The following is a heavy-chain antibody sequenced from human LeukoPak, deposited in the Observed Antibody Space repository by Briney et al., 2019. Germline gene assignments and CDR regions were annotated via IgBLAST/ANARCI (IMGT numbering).Heavy chain of an antibody. CDR2: INPDSGGT. D-gene: IGHD6-19*01. CDR3: ARALGSGWHAFDY. J-gene: IGHJ4*02. Sequence: ASVKVSCKASGYTFTGYYMHWVRQAPGQGLEWMGWINPDSGGTNYAQKFQGWVTMTRDTSTSTVYMELSSLRSEDTAVYYCARALGSGWHAFDYWGQGTLVTVSS. CDR1: GYTFTGYY. V-gene: IGHV1-2*04.